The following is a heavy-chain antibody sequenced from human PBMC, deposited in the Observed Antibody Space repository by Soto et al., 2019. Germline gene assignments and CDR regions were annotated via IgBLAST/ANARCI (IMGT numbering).Heavy chain of an antibody. CDR1: GFTFSSYA. V-gene: IGHV3-23*01. CDR2: ISGSGGST. J-gene: IGHJ4*02. CDR3: AKAKVEYSSSLINFDY. D-gene: IGHD6-6*01. Sequence: GGSLRLSCAASGFTFSSYAMSWVRQAPGKGLEWVSAISGSGGSTYYADSVKGRFTISRDNSKNTLYLQMNSLRAEDTAVYYCAKAKVEYSSSLINFDYWGQGTLVTVSS.